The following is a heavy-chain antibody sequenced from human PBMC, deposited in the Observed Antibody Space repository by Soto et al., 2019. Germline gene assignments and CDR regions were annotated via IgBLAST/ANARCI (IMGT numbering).Heavy chain of an antibody. Sequence: PSETLSLTCTISGGSISSGDYYWSWIRQPPGKGLEWIGYIYYSGSTYYNPSLESRVIISLDTSKNRFSLRLSSVTAADTDVYLCDRAKWDYDEGLIDYWGQGIQVTVSS. CDR3: DRAKWDYDEGLIDY. CDR1: GGSISSGDYY. V-gene: IGHV4-30-4*02. D-gene: IGHD4-17*01. CDR2: IYYSGST. J-gene: IGHJ4*02.